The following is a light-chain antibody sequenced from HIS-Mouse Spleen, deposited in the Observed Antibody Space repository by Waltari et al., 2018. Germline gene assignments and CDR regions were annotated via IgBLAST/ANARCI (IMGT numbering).Light chain of an antibody. V-gene: IGLV3-10*01. CDR1: AFPKKY. J-gene: IGLJ2*01. CDR2: EDS. Sequence: SYELTQPPSVSVSPGQTARITCSGDAFPKKYAYWYQQKSGQAPVLVIYEDSKRTSGIPERFSGSSSGTMATLTISGAQVEDKADYYCYSTDSSGNHRVFGGGTKLTVL. CDR3: YSTDSSGNHRV.